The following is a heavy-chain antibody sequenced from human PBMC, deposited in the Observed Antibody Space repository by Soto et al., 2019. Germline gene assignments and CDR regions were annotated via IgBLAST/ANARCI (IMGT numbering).Heavy chain of an antibody. CDR1: GYTFTSYG. D-gene: IGHD3-16*01. Sequence: ASVKVSCKASGYTFTSYGISWVRQAPGQGLEWMGWISAYNGNTNYAQKLQGRVTITRDMSTSTAYMELSSLRSEDTAVYYCAAQVGLMGHWGQGTRVPVSS. J-gene: IGHJ4*02. CDR2: ISAYNGNT. V-gene: IGHV1-18*01. CDR3: AAQVGLMGH.